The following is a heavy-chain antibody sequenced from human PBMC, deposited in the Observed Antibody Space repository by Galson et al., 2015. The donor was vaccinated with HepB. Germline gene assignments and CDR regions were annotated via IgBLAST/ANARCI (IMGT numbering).Heavy chain of an antibody. CDR2: IKQDGSEK. CDR3: ARALIGDGSATY. D-gene: IGHD3-10*01. CDR1: GFTFSRNW. Sequence: SLRLSCAASGFTFSRNWMSWVRQAPGKGLEWVADIKQDGSEKRYVDSVKGRFTISRDNAKNSLFLQMNSLRVEDTAVYFCARALIGDGSATYWGQGTLVTVSS. J-gene: IGHJ4*02. V-gene: IGHV3-7*03.